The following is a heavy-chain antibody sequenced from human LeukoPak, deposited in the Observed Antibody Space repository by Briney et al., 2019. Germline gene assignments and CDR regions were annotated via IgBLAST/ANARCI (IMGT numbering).Heavy chain of an antibody. CDR1: GYTFTSYG. V-gene: IGHV1-18*01. CDR2: ISAYNGNT. J-gene: IGHJ4*02. Sequence: WASVKVSCKSSGYTFTSYGISWVRQAPGQGLEWMGWISAYNGNTNYAQKLQGRVTMTTDTSTSTAYMELRSLRSDDTAVYYCARGPGRHNWGYTELFDYWGQGTLVTVSS. CDR3: ARGPGRHNWGYTELFDY. D-gene: IGHD7-27*01.